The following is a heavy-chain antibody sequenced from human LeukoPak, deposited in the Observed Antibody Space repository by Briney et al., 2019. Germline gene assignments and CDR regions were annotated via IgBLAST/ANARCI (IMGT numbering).Heavy chain of an antibody. J-gene: IGHJ4*02. D-gene: IGHD1-1*01. CDR3: AKDRNDWKQGIDS. CDR2: ISARDGRT. V-gene: IGHV3-23*01. Sequence: GGSLRLSCPASGFIFSDHAMNWVRQAPGKGLEWVSIISARDGRTYYADSVKGRFTISRDNSKNTLCLQMNSLRVEDTAVYYCAKDRNDWKQGIDSWGQGTLVTVST. CDR1: GFIFSDHA.